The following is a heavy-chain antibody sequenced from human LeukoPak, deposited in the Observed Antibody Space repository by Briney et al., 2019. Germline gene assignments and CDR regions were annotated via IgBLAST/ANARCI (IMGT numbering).Heavy chain of an antibody. V-gene: IGHV3-7*01. D-gene: IGHD3-16*02. J-gene: IGHJ4*02. CDR1: GFTFSSYW. CDR2: IKQDGSEK. Sequence: GGSLRLSCAASGFTFSSYWMSWVRQAPGKGLEWVANIKQDGSEKYYVDSVKGRFTISRDNAKNSLYLQMNSLRAEDTAVYYCARKAFGGVIVGSFDYWGQGTLVTVSS. CDR3: ARKAFGGVIVGSFDY.